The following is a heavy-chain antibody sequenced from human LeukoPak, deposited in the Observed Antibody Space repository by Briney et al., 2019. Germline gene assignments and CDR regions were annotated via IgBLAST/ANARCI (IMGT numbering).Heavy chain of an antibody. Sequence: PGGSLRLSCAASGFTFSSYEMNWVRQAPGKGLERVSYISSSGSTIYYADSVKGRFTISRDNAKNSLYLQMNSLRAEDTAVYYCARKDSSPRTFDYWGQGTLVTVSS. CDR1: GFTFSSYE. J-gene: IGHJ4*02. CDR2: ISSSGSTI. V-gene: IGHV3-48*03. D-gene: IGHD3-22*01. CDR3: ARKDSSPRTFDY.